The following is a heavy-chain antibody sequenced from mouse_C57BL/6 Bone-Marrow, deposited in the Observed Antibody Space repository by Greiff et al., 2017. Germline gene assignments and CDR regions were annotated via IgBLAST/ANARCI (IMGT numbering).Heavy chain of an antibody. J-gene: IGHJ4*01. D-gene: IGHD1-1*01. V-gene: IGHV1-50*01. CDR2: IDPSDSYT. CDR3: AREVYGSSPYYAMDY. Sequence: VQLQQSGAELARPGASVKLSCKASGYTFTSYWMQWVKQRPGQGLEWIGEIDPSDSYTNYNQKFKGKATLTVDTSSSPAYMQLSSLTSEDSAVYYCAREVYGSSPYYAMDYWGQGTSVTVSS. CDR1: GYTFTSYW.